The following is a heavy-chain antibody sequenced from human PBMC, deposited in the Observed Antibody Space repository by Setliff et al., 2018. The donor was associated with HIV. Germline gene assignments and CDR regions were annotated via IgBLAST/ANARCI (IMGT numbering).Heavy chain of an antibody. CDR1: GGSISSGIYY. V-gene: IGHV4-61*09. J-gene: IGHJ3*02. CDR2: VYTTGGT. Sequence: SETLSLTCNASGGSISSGIYYWIWIRQPAGKGLEWIGHVYTTGGTNYNPSLESRLTISVDTSRNQFSLRLSSVTAADTAVYYCARAPTGVTNAFDIWGQGTMVTVSS. CDR3: ARAPTGVTNAFDI. D-gene: IGHD2-8*02.